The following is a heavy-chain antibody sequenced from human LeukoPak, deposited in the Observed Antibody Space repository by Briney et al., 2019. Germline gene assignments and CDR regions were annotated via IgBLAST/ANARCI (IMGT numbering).Heavy chain of an antibody. Sequence: ASVKVSCKASGYTFTGYYMHWVRQAPGQGLEWMGWINPNSGDTNYAQKFQGRVTMTRDTSISTAYMELSRLRSDDTAVYYCARGVDYYDSRGYYGYWGQGTLVTVSS. CDR1: GYTFTGYY. CDR2: INPNSGDT. D-gene: IGHD3-22*01. V-gene: IGHV1-2*02. J-gene: IGHJ4*02. CDR3: ARGVDYYDSRGYYGY.